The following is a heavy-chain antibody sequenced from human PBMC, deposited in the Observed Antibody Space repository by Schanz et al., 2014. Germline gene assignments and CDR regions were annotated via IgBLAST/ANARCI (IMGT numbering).Heavy chain of an antibody. CDR2: ISSSSSYI. D-gene: IGHD3-16*01. V-gene: IGHV3-21*01. Sequence: VQLVESGGGLVKPGESLRLSCAASGFSLSSYNMNWVRQAPGKGLEWVSSISSSSSYIYYADSVKGRFTISRDNAKNSLYLQMNSLRAEDTAVYYCARGTPFLCDYWGQGTLVTVSS. CDR3: ARGTPFLCDY. CDR1: GFSLSSYN. J-gene: IGHJ4*02.